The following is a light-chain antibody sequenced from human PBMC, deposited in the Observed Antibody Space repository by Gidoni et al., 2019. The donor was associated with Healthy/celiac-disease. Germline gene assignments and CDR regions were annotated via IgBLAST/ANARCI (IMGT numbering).Light chain of an antibody. J-gene: IGLJ2*01. V-gene: IGLV2-23*01. CDR2: EGS. CDR1: SSDVGSYNL. Sequence: HSALTQPAPVPGSPGQSITISCTGTSSDVGSYNLVSWYQQHPGKAPKLMIYEGSKRPSGVSNRFSGSKSGNTASLTISGLQAEDEADYYCCSYAGSDVVFGGGTKLTVL. CDR3: CSYAGSDVV.